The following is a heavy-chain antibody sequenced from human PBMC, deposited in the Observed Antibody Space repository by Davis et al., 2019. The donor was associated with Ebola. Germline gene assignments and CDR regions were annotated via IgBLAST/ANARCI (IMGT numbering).Heavy chain of an antibody. CDR2: INPNSGGT. D-gene: IGHD3-3*01. CDR3: ARGAYDFWSGYWTYYYYGMDV. Sequence: ASVKVSCKASGYTFTGYYMHWVRQAPGQGLEWMGWINPNSGGTNYAQKFQGRVTMTRATSISTAYMELSRLRSDDTAVYYCARGAYDFWSGYWTYYYYGMDVWGQGTTVTVSS. V-gene: IGHV1-2*02. CDR1: GYTFTGYY. J-gene: IGHJ6*02.